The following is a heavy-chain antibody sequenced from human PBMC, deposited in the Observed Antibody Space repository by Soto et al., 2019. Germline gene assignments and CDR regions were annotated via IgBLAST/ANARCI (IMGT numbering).Heavy chain of an antibody. V-gene: IGHV3-74*01. CDR1: VYTFSHYW. CDR3: SYDTFGDKEF. D-gene: IGHD3-9*01. Sequence: GGSLRLSCAASVYTFSHYWMHLVRQAPGKGLVCVSRVNPDGTIKTYADSVKGRFTISRDNAKNTLYLHMNSLGVEDTALYYCSYDTFGDKEFWGQGTSVTLSS. J-gene: IGHJ4*02. CDR2: VNPDGTIK.